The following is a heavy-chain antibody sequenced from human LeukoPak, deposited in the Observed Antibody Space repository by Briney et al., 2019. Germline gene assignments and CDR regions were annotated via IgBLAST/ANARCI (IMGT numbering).Heavy chain of an antibody. V-gene: IGHV3-23*01. Sequence: GGSLRLSCAASGFTFKNYAMSWVRQAPGKGLEWVSAIGGTGSSRYYADSVQGRFTISRDNSKNTLYLQMNSLRVEDTAVYYCAKSLGGYPLDAFDIWGQGTMVTVSS. D-gene: IGHD3-16*02. CDR1: GFTFKNYA. CDR3: AKSLGGYPLDAFDI. J-gene: IGHJ3*02. CDR2: IGGTGSSR.